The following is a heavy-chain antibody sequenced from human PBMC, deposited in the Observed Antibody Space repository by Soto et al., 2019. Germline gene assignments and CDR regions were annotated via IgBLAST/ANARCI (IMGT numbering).Heavy chain of an antibody. CDR3: VRSPGYYDSSGAFDI. Sequence: GESLKISCKGSGYSFTSYWIGWVRQMPGKGLEWMGIIYPGDSDTRYSPSFQGQVTISADKSISTAYLQWSSLKASDTAMYYCVRSPGYYDSSGAFDIWGQGTMVTVSS. CDR2: IYPGDSDT. J-gene: IGHJ3*02. V-gene: IGHV5-51*01. D-gene: IGHD3-22*01. CDR1: GYSFTSYW.